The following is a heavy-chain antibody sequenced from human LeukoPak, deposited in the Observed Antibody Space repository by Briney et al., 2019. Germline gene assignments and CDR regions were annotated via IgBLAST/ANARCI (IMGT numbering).Heavy chain of an antibody. CDR2: ITGTGGST. J-gene: IGHJ4*02. Sequence: GGSLRLSCTASGFTFSSYAMGWVRQAPGKGLEWFSIITGTGGSTYYADSVKGRFTISRDNSKNTLSLQMNSLRAADTAVYYCAKAHIGSGSVYYFDYWGQGTLVTVSS. CDR3: AKAHIGSGSVYYFDY. D-gene: IGHD3-10*01. CDR1: GFTFSSYA. V-gene: IGHV3-23*01.